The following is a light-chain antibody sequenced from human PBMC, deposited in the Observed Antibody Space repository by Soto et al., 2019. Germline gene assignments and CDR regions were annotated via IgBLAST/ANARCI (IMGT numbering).Light chain of an antibody. J-gene: IGKJ1*01. CDR1: RSITNS. V-gene: IGKV1-39*01. Sequence: DIQMTQSPSSLSASIGDRVTITCRASRSITNSLNWYRQKPGKAPELLISAASALQSGLPSRFSGAGSGAHFTLTISSLQPEDCATYYCQQSFTTSWTFGQGTRVEIK. CDR2: AAS. CDR3: QQSFTTSWT.